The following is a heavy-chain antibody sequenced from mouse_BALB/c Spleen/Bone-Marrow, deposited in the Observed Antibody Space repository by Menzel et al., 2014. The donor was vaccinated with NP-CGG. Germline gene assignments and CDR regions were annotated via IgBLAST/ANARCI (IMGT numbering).Heavy chain of an antibody. CDR3: ARWEYYAMDY. Sequence: DVKLVESGAELVKPGASVKLSCTASGFNIKDTYMHWVKQRPEQGLEWIGRIDPANGNTKYDPKFQGKATITADTSSNTAYLQISSLTSEDTAVYYCARWEYYAMDYWGQGTSVTVSS. V-gene: IGHV14-3*02. J-gene: IGHJ4*01. D-gene: IGHD4-1*01. CDR1: GFNIKDTY. CDR2: IDPANGNT.